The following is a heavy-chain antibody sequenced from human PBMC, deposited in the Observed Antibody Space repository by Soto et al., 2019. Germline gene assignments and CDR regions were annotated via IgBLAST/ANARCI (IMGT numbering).Heavy chain of an antibody. J-gene: IGHJ4*02. V-gene: IGHV3-23*01. Sequence: VGSLRLSCAASGITFIADAMSWVRQAPGKGLEWVSAISGSGATTYYADSVKGRFTISRDKSKNTLYLQMNSLRAEDTALYYCTKSFSSNWYDYFDYWGQGSLVTVSS. D-gene: IGHD6-13*01. CDR2: ISGSGATT. CDR3: TKSFSSNWYDYFDY. CDR1: GITFIADA.